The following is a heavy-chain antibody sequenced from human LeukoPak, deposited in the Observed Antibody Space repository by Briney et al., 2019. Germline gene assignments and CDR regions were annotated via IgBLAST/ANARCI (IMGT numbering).Heavy chain of an antibody. CDR1: GFTFSSYA. CDR2: IRYDGSNK. Sequence: GGSLRLSCAASGFTFSSYAMHWVRQAPGKGLEWVAFIRYDGSNKYYADSVRGRFTISRDNSRNTLYLQMNSLRPEHTAVYYCAIGPARGQLGIFDYWGRGALVTVFS. D-gene: IGHD6-6*01. CDR3: AIGPARGQLGIFDY. J-gene: IGHJ4*02. V-gene: IGHV3-30*02.